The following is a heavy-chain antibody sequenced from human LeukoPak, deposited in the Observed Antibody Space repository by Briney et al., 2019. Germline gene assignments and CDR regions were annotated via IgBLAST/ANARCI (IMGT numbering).Heavy chain of an antibody. V-gene: IGHV3-7*01. CDR1: GFTFSNYW. Sequence: GGSLRLSCVASGFTFSNYWMSWVRQAPGKGLEWVANIQKDGSEKHYVAPVEGRFTISRDNAENSLFLQLNSLRVGDTAVYYCVRLWDSSGFFGYWGQGALVTVSS. J-gene: IGHJ4*02. D-gene: IGHD3-22*01. CDR3: VRLWDSSGFFGY. CDR2: IQKDGSEK.